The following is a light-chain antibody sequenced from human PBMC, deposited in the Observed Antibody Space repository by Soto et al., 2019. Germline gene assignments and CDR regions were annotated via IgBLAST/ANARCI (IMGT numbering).Light chain of an antibody. V-gene: IGLV2-14*02. J-gene: IGLJ1*01. CDR3: LSKTSSISYV. Sequence: QSVLTQPASVSGSPGQSITFSCTVASSDVGSYNLVSWYQQHPGKAPKFMIYEGSKRPSGVSNRFSGSQSGNTASLTISGLQAEDEADYYCLSKTSSISYVFGTGTKVTVL. CDR2: EGS. CDR1: SSDVGSYNL.